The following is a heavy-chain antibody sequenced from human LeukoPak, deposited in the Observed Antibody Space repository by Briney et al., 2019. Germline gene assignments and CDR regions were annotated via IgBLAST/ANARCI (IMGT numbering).Heavy chain of an antibody. Sequence: GGSLRLSCAASGFTFSGYGMHWVRQAPGKGLELVTGIAYDGSRKHYADSVRGRFTISRDNSRNTMDLQMNSLRVEDTAVYHCTRYDSSRFDPWGQGTLVIVSS. CDR1: GFTFSGYG. J-gene: IGHJ5*02. CDR3: TRYDSSRFDP. D-gene: IGHD3-3*01. CDR2: IAYDGSRK. V-gene: IGHV3-30*03.